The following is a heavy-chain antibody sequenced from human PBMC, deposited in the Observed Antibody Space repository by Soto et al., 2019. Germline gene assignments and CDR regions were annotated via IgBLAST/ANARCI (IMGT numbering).Heavy chain of an antibody. D-gene: IGHD3-22*01. Sequence: QVPGNGLEWMGRIDPSDSYTNYSPSFQGHVTISADKSISTAYLQWSSLKASDTAMYYCARQGGNYYDSSGYYLEYFQHWGQGTLVTVSS. CDR3: ARQGGNYYDSSGYYLEYFQH. CDR2: IDPSDSYT. V-gene: IGHV5-10-1*01. J-gene: IGHJ1*01.